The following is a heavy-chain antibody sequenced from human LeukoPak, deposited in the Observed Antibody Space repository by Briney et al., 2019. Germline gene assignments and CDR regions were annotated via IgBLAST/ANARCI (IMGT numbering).Heavy chain of an antibody. CDR2: ISISSSYI. CDR3: ASAGSEKTTAGFFDI. Sequence: WGSLRLSCAASGFTFSSYSMNWVRQAPGKGLEWVSSISISSSYIYYADSVKGRFTISRENAKTSVYLQMHSLRAQDTAAYYCASAGSEKTTAGFFDIWGQGTMVTVSS. D-gene: IGHD1/OR15-1a*01. V-gene: IGHV3-21*01. CDR1: GFTFSSYS. J-gene: IGHJ3*02.